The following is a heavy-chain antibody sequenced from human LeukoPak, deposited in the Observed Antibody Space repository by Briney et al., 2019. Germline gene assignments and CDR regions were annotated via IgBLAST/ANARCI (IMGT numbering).Heavy chain of an antibody. CDR2: INPNSGGT. J-gene: IGHJ5*02. V-gene: IGHV1-2*02. D-gene: IGHD2-15*01. CDR3: ARSYCSGGSCGWFDP. CDR1: GYTFTGYY. Sequence: ASVKVSCKASGYTFTGYYMHWVRQAPGQGLEWMGWINPNSGGTNYAQKFQGRVTMTRDTSISTAYMELSRPRSDDTAVYYCARSYCSGGSCGWFDPWGQGTLVTVSS.